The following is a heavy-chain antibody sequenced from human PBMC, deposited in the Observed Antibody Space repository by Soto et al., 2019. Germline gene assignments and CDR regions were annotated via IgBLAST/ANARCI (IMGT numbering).Heavy chain of an antibody. J-gene: IGHJ6*02. Sequence: QMQLVESGGGVVQPGNSLRLSCAASGFIFSNYAMHWVRQAPGKGLEWVALISYDGRYIYYADSVKGRFAISRDHSKKTVELVMNSLRRGDTAVYYCARDVADYFLVVWGQGTTVNFSS. CDR1: GFIFSNYA. CDR2: ISYDGRYI. V-gene: IGHV3-30*03. D-gene: IGHD6-19*01. CDR3: ARDVADYFLVV.